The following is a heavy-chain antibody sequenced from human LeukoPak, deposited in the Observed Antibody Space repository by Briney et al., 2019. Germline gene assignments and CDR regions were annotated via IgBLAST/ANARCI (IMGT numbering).Heavy chain of an antibody. CDR1: GFTFSSYE. CDR3: ARDQLEGTHDY. J-gene: IGHJ4*02. D-gene: IGHD1-1*01. V-gene: IGHV3-48*03. Sequence: GGSLRLSCAASGFTFSSYEMNWVRQAPGKGLEWVSYISSSGSTIYYADSVEGRFTISRDNAKNSLYLQMNSLRAEDTAVYYCARDQLEGTHDYWGQGTLVTVSS. CDR2: ISSSGSTI.